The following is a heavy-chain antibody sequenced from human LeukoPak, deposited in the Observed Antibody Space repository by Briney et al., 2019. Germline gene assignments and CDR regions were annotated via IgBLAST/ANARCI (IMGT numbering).Heavy chain of an antibody. V-gene: IGHV3-21*01. CDR2: ISSSSSYI. Sequence: GGSLRLXCAASGFTFSSYSMNWVRQAPGKGLEWVSSISSSSSYIYYADSVKGRFTISRDNAKNSLYLQMNSLRAEDTAVYYCAREFRATDDYGDYGGSSWGQGTLVTVSS. CDR3: AREFRATDDYGDYGGSS. CDR1: GFTFSSYS. D-gene: IGHD4-17*01. J-gene: IGHJ4*02.